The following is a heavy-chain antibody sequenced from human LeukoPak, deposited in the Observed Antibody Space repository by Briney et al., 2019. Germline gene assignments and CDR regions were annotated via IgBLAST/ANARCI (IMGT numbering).Heavy chain of an antibody. D-gene: IGHD5-18*01. Sequence: ASAKVSCKASGGTFSSYAISWVRQAPGQGLEWMGIINPSGGSTSYAQKFQGRVTMTRDTSTSTVYMELSSLRSEDTAVYYCARVDVTTTAMVTFDYWGQGTLVTVSS. V-gene: IGHV1-46*01. CDR3: ARVDVTTTAMVTFDY. CDR1: GGTFSSYA. CDR2: INPSGGST. J-gene: IGHJ4*02.